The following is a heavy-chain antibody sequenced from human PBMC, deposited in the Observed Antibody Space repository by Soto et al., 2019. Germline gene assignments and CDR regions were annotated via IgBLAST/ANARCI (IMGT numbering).Heavy chain of an antibody. D-gene: IGHD4-17*01. J-gene: IGHJ4*02. CDR1: GGSISSGGYS. CDR2: IYHRGST. V-gene: IGHV4-30-2*01. Sequence: QLQLQESGSGLVKPSQTLSLTCAVSGGSISSGGYSWSWIRQPPGKGPEWIGYIYHRGSTYYNPSLKSRVTISVDRSKNQFSLKLSSVTAADTAVYYCARGGKTVTTFDYWGQGTLVTVSS. CDR3: ARGGKTVTTFDY.